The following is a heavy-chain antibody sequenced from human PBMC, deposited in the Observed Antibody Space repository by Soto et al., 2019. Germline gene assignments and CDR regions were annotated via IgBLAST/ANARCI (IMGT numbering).Heavy chain of an antibody. J-gene: IGHJ4*02. Sequence: GGSLRLSCAASGFTFSIYAMSWVRQAPGKGLESVSAISVSGGSTYYADSVKGRFTISRDNSKNTLYLQMNSLRAEDTAVYYCAKAAGSYYYGSGSYRWHYFDYWGQGTLVTVSS. CDR1: GFTFSIYA. CDR2: ISVSGGST. V-gene: IGHV3-23*01. CDR3: AKAAGSYYYGSGSYRWHYFDY. D-gene: IGHD3-10*01.